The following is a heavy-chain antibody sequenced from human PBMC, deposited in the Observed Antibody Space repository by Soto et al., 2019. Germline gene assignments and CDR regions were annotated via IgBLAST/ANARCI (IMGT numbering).Heavy chain of an antibody. J-gene: IGHJ4*02. CDR2: ISGVGGSA. CDR3: AKDLIPVVVSAPLDY. CDR1: GFTFSDYA. D-gene: IGHD2-15*01. Sequence: PGGSLRLSCAASGFTFSDYAMNWVRQAPGKGLEWVSTISGVGGSAYFADSVKGRFTVSGDNSKNTLYLQMNSLRSEDTAVYYCAKDLIPVVVSAPLDYWGQGTLVTVSS. V-gene: IGHV3-23*01.